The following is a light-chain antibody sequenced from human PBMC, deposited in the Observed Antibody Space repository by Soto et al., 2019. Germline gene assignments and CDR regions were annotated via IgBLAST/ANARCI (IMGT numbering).Light chain of an antibody. Sequence: QSALTQPASVSGSPGQSITISCTGTSSDVGGYNYVSWYQQHPGKAPKLMMYEVSNRPSGVSNRFSGYKSGNTASLTISGLQAEDEADYYCSSYTSSSTLVFGGGTKLTLL. CDR2: EVS. CDR3: SSYTSSSTLV. V-gene: IGLV2-14*01. J-gene: IGLJ3*02. CDR1: SSDVGGYNY.